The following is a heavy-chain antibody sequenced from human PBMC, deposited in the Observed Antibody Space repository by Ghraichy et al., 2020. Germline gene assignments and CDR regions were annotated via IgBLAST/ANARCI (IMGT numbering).Heavy chain of an antibody. V-gene: IGHV3-66*01. CDR3: ARDHSSSPHDAFDI. CDR1: GFTVSSNY. Sequence: GGSLRLSCAASGFTVSSNYMSWVRQAPGKGLEWVSVIYSGGSTYYADSVKGRFTISRDNSKNTLYLQMNSLRAEDTAVYYCARDHSSSPHDAFDIWGQGTMVTVSS. D-gene: IGHD6-6*01. J-gene: IGHJ3*02. CDR2: IYSGGST.